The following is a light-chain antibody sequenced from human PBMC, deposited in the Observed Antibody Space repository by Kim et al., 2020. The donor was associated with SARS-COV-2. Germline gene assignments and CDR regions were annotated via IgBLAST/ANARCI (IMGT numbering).Light chain of an antibody. CDR3: GTWDSSLSAVV. V-gene: IGLV1-51*01. J-gene: IGLJ2*01. CDR1: SSNIGYNY. CDR2: DNN. Sequence: GQKVTITCSGSSSNIGYNYVSWYQQLPGTAPKLLMYDNNKRPSGIPDRFSGSKSGTSATLGITGLQTGDEADYYCGTWDSSLSAVVFGGGTQLTVL.